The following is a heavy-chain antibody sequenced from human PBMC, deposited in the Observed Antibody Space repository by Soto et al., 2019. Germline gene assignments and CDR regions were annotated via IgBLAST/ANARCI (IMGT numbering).Heavy chain of an antibody. J-gene: IGHJ4*02. CDR2: ISAYNGNT. Sequence: QVQLVQSGAEVKKPGASVKVSCKASGYTFTRHYISWLRQPPGQGLEWMGWISAYNGNTHYEQKLQGRVTLTTDTSTSTAYMELSSLRSDDTAVYYCARGGQWDFLSDYWGQGTLVTVSS. CDR1: GYTFTRHY. V-gene: IGHV1-18*01. CDR3: ARGGQWDFLSDY. D-gene: IGHD1-26*01.